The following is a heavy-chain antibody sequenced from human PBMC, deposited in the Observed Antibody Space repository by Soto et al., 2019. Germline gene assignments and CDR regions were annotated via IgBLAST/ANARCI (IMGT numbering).Heavy chain of an antibody. CDR1: GFAFSTSA. CDR3: AKQIYGGNS. D-gene: IGHD2-21*02. Sequence: HPGGSLRLSCATSGFAFSTSAMHWFRQVSGKGLEWIARIRNKANNYATTYAPSVKGRFTISRDDSENTVYLHMNSLKIEDTAIYYCAKQIYGGNSWGQGTTVTV. V-gene: IGHV3-73*01. J-gene: IGHJ6*02. CDR2: IRNKANNYAT.